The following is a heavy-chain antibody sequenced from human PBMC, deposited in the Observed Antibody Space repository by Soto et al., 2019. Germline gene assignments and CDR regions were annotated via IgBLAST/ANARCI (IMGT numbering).Heavy chain of an antibody. D-gene: IGHD3-22*01. Sequence: SVKVSCKASGGTFSSYAISWVRQAPGQRLEWMGGIIPIFGTANYAQKFQGRVTITADESTSTAYMELSSLRSEDTAVYYCARVGAGLTYYDSSGYYENWFDPWGQGTLVTVSS. V-gene: IGHV1-69*13. CDR3: ARVGAGLTYYDSSGYYENWFDP. CDR2: IIPIFGTA. J-gene: IGHJ5*02. CDR1: GGTFSSYA.